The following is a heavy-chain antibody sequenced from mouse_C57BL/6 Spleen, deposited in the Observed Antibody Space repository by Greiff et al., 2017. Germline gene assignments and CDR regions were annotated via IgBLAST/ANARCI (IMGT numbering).Heavy chain of an antibody. Sequence: VQLQQSGAELVKPGASVKISCKASGYAFSSYWMNWVKQRPGKGLEGIGQIYPGDGDTNYNGKFKGKATLTADKSSSTAYMQLSSLTSEDSSVYFCARGVLRSNYFDYGGQGTTLTVSS. J-gene: IGHJ2*01. CDR2: IYPGDGDT. CDR3: ARGVLRSNYFDY. CDR1: GYAFSSYW. V-gene: IGHV1-80*01. D-gene: IGHD1-1*01.